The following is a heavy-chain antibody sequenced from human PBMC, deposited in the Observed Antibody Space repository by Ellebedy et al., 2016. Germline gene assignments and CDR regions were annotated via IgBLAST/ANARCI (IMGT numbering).Heavy chain of an antibody. CDR3: ARSYAEVAGTWDAFDI. D-gene: IGHD6-19*01. J-gene: IGHJ3*02. CDR2: IWYDGSNK. V-gene: IGHV3-33*08. Sequence: GESLKISCAASGFTFSSYGMHWVRQAPGKGLEWVAVIWYDGSNKYYADSVKGRFTISRDNSKNTLYLQMNSLRAEDTAVYYCARSYAEVAGTWDAFDIWGQGTMVTVSS. CDR1: GFTFSSYG.